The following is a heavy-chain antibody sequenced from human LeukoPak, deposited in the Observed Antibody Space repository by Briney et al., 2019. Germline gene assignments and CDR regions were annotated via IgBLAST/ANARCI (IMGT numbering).Heavy chain of an antibody. D-gene: IGHD3-10*01. J-gene: IGHJ6*03. V-gene: IGHV1-18*01. CDR2: ISAYNGNT. CDR1: GGTFSSYA. Sequence: GASVKVSCKASGGTFSSYAISWVRQAPGQGLEWMGWISAYNGNTNYAQKLQGRVTMTTDTSTSTAYMELRSLRSDDTAVYYCARDGGLLWFGESRGYYYYMDVWGKGTTVTISS. CDR3: ARDGGLLWFGESRGYYYYMDV.